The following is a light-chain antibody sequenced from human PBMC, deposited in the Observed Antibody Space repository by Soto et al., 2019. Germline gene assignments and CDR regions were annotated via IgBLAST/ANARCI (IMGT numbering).Light chain of an antibody. CDR3: AAWDDSLNGYV. J-gene: IGLJ1*01. V-gene: IGLV1-44*01. Sequence: QSVLTQPPSASGTPGQRVNISCSGSSSNIGSNTVNWYQQLPGTAPKLLIYSNNQRPSGVPDRFSGSKSGTSASLAISGLQSEDEADCYCAAWDDSLNGYVFGTGTKVTV. CDR2: SNN. CDR1: SSNIGSNT.